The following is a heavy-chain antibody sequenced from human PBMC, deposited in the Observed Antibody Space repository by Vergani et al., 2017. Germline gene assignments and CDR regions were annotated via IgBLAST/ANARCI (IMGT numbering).Heavy chain of an antibody. D-gene: IGHD2-15*01. CDR1: GFTFSSYS. V-gene: IGHV3-21*05. Sequence: EVQLVESGGGLVKPGGSLRLSCAASGFTFSSYSMNWVRQAPGKGLEWVSYISSSSSYTNYADSVKGRFTISRDNAKNSLYLQMNSLRAEETAVYYCARDTLPYCSGGSCFYYYYYGMDVWGQGTTVTVSS. CDR2: ISSSSSYT. J-gene: IGHJ6*02. CDR3: ARDTLPYCSGGSCFYYYYYGMDV.